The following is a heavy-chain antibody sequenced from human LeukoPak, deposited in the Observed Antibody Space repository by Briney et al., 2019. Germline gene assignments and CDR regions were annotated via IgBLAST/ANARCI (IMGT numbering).Heavy chain of an antibody. CDR3: ARVGRNYVILPINCYDP. J-gene: IGHJ5*02. CDR1: GFTFSSYW. Sequence: GGSLRLSCAASGFTFSSYWMSWVRQAPGKGLEWVANIKQDGSEKYYVDSVKGRFTISRDNAKNSLYLQMNSLRAEDTAVYYCARVGRNYVILPINCYDPWAREPWSPSPQ. CDR2: IKQDGSEK. D-gene: IGHD3-9*01. V-gene: IGHV3-7*01.